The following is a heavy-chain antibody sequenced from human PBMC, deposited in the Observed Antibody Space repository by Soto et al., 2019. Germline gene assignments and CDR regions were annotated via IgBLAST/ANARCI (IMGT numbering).Heavy chain of an antibody. CDR1: GYTFTMYG. V-gene: IGHV1-18*01. CDR3: ASLTYDFWSGSPSGMDV. D-gene: IGHD3-3*01. Sequence: ASVKVSCKASGYTFTMYGISGVGQAPVQGLEGMGWISAYNGNTNYAQKLQGRVTMTTDTSTSTAYMELRSLRSDDTAVYYCASLTYDFWSGSPSGMDVWGQGTTVTVSS. J-gene: IGHJ6*02. CDR2: ISAYNGNT.